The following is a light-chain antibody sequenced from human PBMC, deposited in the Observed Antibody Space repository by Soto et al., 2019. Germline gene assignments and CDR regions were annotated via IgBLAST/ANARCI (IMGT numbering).Light chain of an antibody. CDR3: QQYGASPLT. J-gene: IGKJ1*01. CDR1: QSLRSRS. CDR2: DAS. V-gene: IGKV3-20*01. Sequence: EVVLTQSPGTLSLSPGERATLSCRASQSLRSRSLAWYQQRHGQPPTLLIYDASSGAAGVPDRFSGSGSGTDFTLTISRLEPEDFAVYYCQQYGASPLTFGQGTK.